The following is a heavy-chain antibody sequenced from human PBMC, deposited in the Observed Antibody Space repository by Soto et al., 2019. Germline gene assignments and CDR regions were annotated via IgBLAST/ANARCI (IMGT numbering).Heavy chain of an antibody. CDR2: ISGSGGST. D-gene: IGHD1-1*01. Sequence: GGSLRLSCAASGFTFSSYAMSWVRQAPGKGLEWVSAISGSGGSTYYADSVKGRFTISRDNSKNTLYLQMNSLRAEDTAVYYCAKSISPPKTGTVPMDVWGKGTTVTVSS. CDR3: AKSISPPKTGTVPMDV. CDR1: GFTFSSYA. V-gene: IGHV3-23*01. J-gene: IGHJ6*04.